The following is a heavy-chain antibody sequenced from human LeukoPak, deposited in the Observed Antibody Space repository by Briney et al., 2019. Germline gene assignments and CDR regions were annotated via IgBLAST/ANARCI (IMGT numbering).Heavy chain of an antibody. J-gene: IGHJ6*02. CDR1: GFTFSSYA. D-gene: IGHD6-19*01. CDR2: ISYDGSNK. CDR3: ATERSSGWYVFYYGMDV. V-gene: IGHV3-30-3*01. Sequence: GGSLRPSCAASGFTFSSYAMHWVRQAPGKGLEWVAVISYDGSNKYYADSVKGRFTISRDNSKNTLYLQMNSLRAEDTAVYYCATERSSGWYVFYYGMDVWGQGTTVTVSS.